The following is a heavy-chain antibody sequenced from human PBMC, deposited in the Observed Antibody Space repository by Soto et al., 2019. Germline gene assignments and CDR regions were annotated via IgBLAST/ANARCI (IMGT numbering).Heavy chain of an antibody. V-gene: IGHV3-21*01. J-gene: IGHJ4*02. Sequence: EVQLVESGGGLVKPGGSLRLSCAASGFTFSSYSMNWVRQAPGKGLEWVSSISSSSSYIYYADSVKGRFTISRDNAKNSLYLQMNSLRAEDTGVYYCARGAETRPYYFDYWGQGTLVTVSS. CDR3: ARGAETRPYYFDY. CDR2: ISSSSSYI. CDR1: GFTFSSYS.